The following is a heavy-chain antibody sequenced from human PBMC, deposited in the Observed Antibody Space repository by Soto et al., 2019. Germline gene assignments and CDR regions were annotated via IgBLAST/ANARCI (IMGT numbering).Heavy chain of an antibody. CDR1: GFTFTSSA. CDR3: AAADYDFWSGYYIPNNFDY. CDR2: IVVGSGNT. D-gene: IGHD3-3*01. J-gene: IGHJ4*02. Sequence: SVKVSCKASGFTFTSSAVRWVRQARGQRLEWIGWIVVGSGNTNYAQKFQERVTITRDMSTSTAYMELSSLRSEDTAVYYCAAADYDFWSGYYIPNNFDYWGQGTLVTVSS. V-gene: IGHV1-58*01.